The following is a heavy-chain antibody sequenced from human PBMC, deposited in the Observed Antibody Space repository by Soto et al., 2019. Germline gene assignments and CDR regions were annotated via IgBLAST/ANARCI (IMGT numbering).Heavy chain of an antibody. J-gene: IGHJ2*01. CDR2: IWSDGSSK. V-gene: IGHV3-33*01. CDR1: GFAFGNYG. Sequence: GGSLRLSCSASGFAFGNYGIHWVRQAPGKGLEWVAVIWSDGSSKYYGDSVKGRFTISRDNSKNTVYLQMNSLRAEDTAVYYCARMAGPWYFDLWGRGTLVTVSS. CDR3: ARMAGPWYFDL.